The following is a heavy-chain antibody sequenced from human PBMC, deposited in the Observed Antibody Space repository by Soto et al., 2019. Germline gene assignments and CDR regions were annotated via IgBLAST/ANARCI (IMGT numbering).Heavy chain of an antibody. CDR3: ARMGGGARGVRDYYYGMDV. V-gene: IGHV3-33*01. CDR1: GFTFSSYG. Sequence: QVQLVESGGGVVQPGRSLRLSCAASGFTFSSYGMHWVRQAPGKGLEWVAVIWYDGSNKYYADSVKGRFTISRDNSKNTLYLQMNSLRAEDTAVYYCARMGGGARGVRDYYYGMDVWGQGTTGTVSS. CDR2: IWYDGSNK. D-gene: IGHD3-10*01. J-gene: IGHJ6*02.